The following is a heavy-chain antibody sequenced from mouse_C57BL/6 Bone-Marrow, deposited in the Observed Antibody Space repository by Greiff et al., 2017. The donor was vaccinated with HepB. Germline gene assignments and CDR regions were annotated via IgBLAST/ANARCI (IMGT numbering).Heavy chain of an antibody. CDR2: ISYSGST. D-gene: IGHD2-3*01. CDR3: ARDQEKGWLLPYWYFDV. Sequence: VQLQQSGPGMVKPSQSLSLTCTVTGYSITSGYDWHWIRHFPGNKLEWMGYISYSGSTNYNPSLKSRISITHDTSKNHFFLKLNSVTTEDTATYYCARDQEKGWLLPYWYFDVWGTGTTVTVSS. CDR1: GYSITSGYD. J-gene: IGHJ1*03. V-gene: IGHV3-1*01.